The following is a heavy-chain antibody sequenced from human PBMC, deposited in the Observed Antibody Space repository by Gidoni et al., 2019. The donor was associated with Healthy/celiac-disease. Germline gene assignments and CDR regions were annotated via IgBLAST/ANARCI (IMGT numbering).Heavy chain of an antibody. Sequence: EVQLVESGGGLVKPGGSLRLSCAASGFTFTSYSMNWVRQAPGKGLEWVSSISSSNNYIYYADSLKGRFTISRDNAKNSLYLQMNNLRAEDTAVYFCARDDYGDYPFDYWAREPWSPSPQ. CDR1: GFTFTSYS. V-gene: IGHV3-21*01. CDR3: ARDDYGDYPFDY. CDR2: ISSSNNYI. D-gene: IGHD4-17*01. J-gene: IGHJ4*02.